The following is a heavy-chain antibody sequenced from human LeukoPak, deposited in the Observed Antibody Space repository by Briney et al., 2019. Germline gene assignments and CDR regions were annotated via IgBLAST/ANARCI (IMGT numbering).Heavy chain of an antibody. Sequence: GGSLRLSCAASGFSVSNNYVSWVRQAPGKGLEWVSSISSSSSYIYYADSVKGRFTISRDNAKNSLYLQMNSLRAEDTAVYYCARDPGYYDSSGYYVDYWGQGTLVTVSS. J-gene: IGHJ4*02. CDR1: GFSVSNNY. CDR3: ARDPGYYDSSGYYVDY. D-gene: IGHD3-22*01. CDR2: ISSSSSYI. V-gene: IGHV3-21*01.